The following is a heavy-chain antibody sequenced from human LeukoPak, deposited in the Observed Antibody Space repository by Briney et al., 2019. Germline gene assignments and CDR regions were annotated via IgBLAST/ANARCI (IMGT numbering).Heavy chain of an antibody. Sequence: GGSLRLSCAASGFTVSSNYMSWVRQAPGKGLEWVSVIYSGGSTYYADSVKGRFIISRDNSKNTLYLQMNSLRAEDTVVYYCARDRLYGEYYYYGMDVWGQGTTVTVSS. CDR1: GFTVSSNY. J-gene: IGHJ6*02. V-gene: IGHV3-66*01. CDR3: ARDRLYGEYYYYGMDV. D-gene: IGHD2-2*02. CDR2: IYSGGST.